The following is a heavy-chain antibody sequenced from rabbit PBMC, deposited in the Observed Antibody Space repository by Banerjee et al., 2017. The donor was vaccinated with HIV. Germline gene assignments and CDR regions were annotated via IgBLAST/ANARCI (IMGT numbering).Heavy chain of an antibody. V-gene: IGHV1S40*01. Sequence: QSLEESGGDLVKPGASLTLTCTASGFSFSSGYDMCWVRQAPGKGLEWIACINTGSAGAYYASWAKGRFTISKTSSTTVTLQMTSLTAADTATYFCARLADYVAYGYDLWGPGTLVTVS. CDR3: ARLADYVAYGYDL. CDR2: INTGSAGA. J-gene: IGHJ6*01. D-gene: IGHD6-1*01. CDR1: GFSFSSGYD.